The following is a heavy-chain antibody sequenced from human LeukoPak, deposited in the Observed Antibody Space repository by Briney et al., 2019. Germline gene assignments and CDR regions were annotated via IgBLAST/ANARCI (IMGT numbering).Heavy chain of an antibody. D-gene: IGHD5-18*01. Sequence: PGGSLRLSCAASGFTFSSYAMSWVRQAPGKGLEWVAFIRYDGSNKYYADSVKGRFTISRDNSKNTLYLQMNSLRAEDTAVYYCAKDTAMATATFDYWGQGTLVTVSS. V-gene: IGHV3-30*02. CDR1: GFTFSSYA. J-gene: IGHJ4*02. CDR3: AKDTAMATATFDY. CDR2: IRYDGSNK.